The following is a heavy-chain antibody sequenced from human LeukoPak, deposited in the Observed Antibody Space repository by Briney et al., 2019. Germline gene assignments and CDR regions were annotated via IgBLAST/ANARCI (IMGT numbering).Heavy chain of an antibody. J-gene: IGHJ4*02. D-gene: IGHD2-2*01. CDR2: ISNGGTFI. Sequence: PGGSLRLSCAVSGLTFRDYTMNWVRQAPGKGLEWVSAISNGGTFIKYADSVKGRFVVSRDSAKNLLFLQMNSLGVEDTALYFCAREVLDVVEPATNTVDYWGQGTRVTVSS. CDR3: AREVLDVVEPATNTVDY. CDR1: GLTFRDYT. V-gene: IGHV3-21*01.